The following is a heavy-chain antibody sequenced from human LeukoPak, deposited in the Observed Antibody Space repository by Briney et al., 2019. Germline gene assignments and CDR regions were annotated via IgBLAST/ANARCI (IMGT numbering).Heavy chain of an antibody. CDR2: ISVSGTTM. CDR3: ARDLYGDYVYDY. V-gene: IGHV3-11*04. Sequence: GVSLRLSCATSGFTFTDYYMSWIRQAPGKGLGWVSYISVSGTTMYYADSVKGRFTLSRDNAKNSLYLQMNSLRAEDTAVYYCARDLYGDYVYDYWGQGTLVTVSS. D-gene: IGHD4-17*01. CDR1: GFTFTDYY. J-gene: IGHJ4*02.